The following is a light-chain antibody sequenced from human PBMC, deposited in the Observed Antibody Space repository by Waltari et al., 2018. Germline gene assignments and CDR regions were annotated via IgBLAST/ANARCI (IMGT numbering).Light chain of an antibody. CDR2: DAS. J-gene: IGKJ2*01. CDR3: QHRRDWPPYT. Sequence: EIVLTQSPGTLSLSPGDRATLSCRASQSVGRFLAWYQQNPGQAPRLLIYDASSRATGSPARFSGSGFGTDFTLTITSLEPEDFAVYYCQHRRDWPPYTFGQGTKLEIK. CDR1: QSVGRF. V-gene: IGKV3-11*01.